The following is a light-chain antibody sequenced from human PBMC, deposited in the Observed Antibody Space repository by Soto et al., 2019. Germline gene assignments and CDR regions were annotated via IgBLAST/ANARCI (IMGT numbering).Light chain of an antibody. CDR3: QQRSNWLALT. Sequence: EIVLTQSPATLSLSPGERATLSCRASQSVSSYLACYQQKPGQAPRLLIYDASNRATGIPARFSGSESGTDLTLTISSLEPEDFAVYYCQQRSNWLALTFGGGTKVEIK. CDR2: DAS. CDR1: QSVSSY. J-gene: IGKJ4*01. V-gene: IGKV3-11*01.